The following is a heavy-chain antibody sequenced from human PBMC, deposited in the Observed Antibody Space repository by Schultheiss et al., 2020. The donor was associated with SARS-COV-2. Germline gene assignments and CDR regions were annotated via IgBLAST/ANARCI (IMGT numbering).Heavy chain of an antibody. CDR3: AREGASGDYIYFQY. D-gene: IGHD3-22*01. Sequence: ASVKVSCKASGGTFTSYYMYWVRQAPGQGLEWMGIINPNGGSTSYAQKFQGRVTMTTDTSTTTAYMEVRSLRSDDTAVYYCAREGASGDYIYFQYWGQGTQVTVSS. V-gene: IGHV1-46*01. CDR2: INPNGGST. CDR1: GGTFTSYY. J-gene: IGHJ1*01.